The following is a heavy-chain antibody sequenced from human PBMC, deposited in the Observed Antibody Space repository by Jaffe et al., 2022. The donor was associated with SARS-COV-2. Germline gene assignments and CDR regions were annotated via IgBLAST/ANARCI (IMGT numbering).Heavy chain of an antibody. V-gene: IGHV3-23*01. Sequence: EVQLLESGGGLVQPGGSLRLSCAASGFTFSSYAMSWVRQAPGKGLEWVSAISGSGGSTYYADSVKGRFTISRDNSKNTLYLQMNSLRAEDTAVYYCANYGSGSEYYYYGMDVWGQGTTVTVSS. CDR1: GFTFSSYA. CDR2: ISGSGGST. J-gene: IGHJ6*02. CDR3: ANYGSGSEYYYYGMDV. D-gene: IGHD3-10*01.